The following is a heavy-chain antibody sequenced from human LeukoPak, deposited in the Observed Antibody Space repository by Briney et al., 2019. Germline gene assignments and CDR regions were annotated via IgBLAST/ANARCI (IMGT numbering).Heavy chain of an antibody. Sequence: SETLSLTCTVSGGSISSYYWSWIRQPPGRGLEWIGYIYYSGSTNYNPSLKSRVTISVDTSKSQFSLKLSAVTAADTAVYYCARYYYDNRVDYWGQGTLVTVSS. D-gene: IGHD3-22*01. CDR3: ARYYYDNRVDY. CDR2: IYYSGST. J-gene: IGHJ4*02. CDR1: GGSISSYY. V-gene: IGHV4-59*01.